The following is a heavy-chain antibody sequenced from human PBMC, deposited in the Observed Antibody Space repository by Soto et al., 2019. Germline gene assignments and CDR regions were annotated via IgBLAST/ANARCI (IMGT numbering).Heavy chain of an antibody. CDR2: IYYSGST. CDR1: GGSISSSSYY. D-gene: IGHD3-10*01. V-gene: IGHV4-39*01. Sequence: SETLSLTCTVSGGSISSSSYYWGWIRQPPGKGLEWIGSIYYSGSTYYNPSLKSRVTISVDTSKNQFSLKLSSVTAADTAVYYCAVRGQKSNYWGQGTLVTVSS. J-gene: IGHJ4*02. CDR3: AVRGQKSNY.